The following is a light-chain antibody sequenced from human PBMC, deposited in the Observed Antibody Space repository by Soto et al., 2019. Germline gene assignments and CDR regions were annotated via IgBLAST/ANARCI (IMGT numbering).Light chain of an antibody. V-gene: IGKV3-11*01. CDR3: QQRSNWPLT. CDR2: DAS. CDR1: QSVSSY. Sequence: IVLAQSPAPPSLSPGERATLSCRASQSVSSYLAWYQQKPGQAPRLLIYDASNRATGIPARFSGSGSGTDFTLTISSLEPEDFAVYYCQQRSNWPLTFGGGTKVDIK. J-gene: IGKJ4*01.